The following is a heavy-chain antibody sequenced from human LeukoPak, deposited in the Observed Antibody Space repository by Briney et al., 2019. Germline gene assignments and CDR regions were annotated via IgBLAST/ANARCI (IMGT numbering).Heavy chain of an antibody. V-gene: IGHV3-11*01. CDR2: ISSSGSTI. J-gene: IGHJ4*02. D-gene: IGHD5-12*01. CDR3: ARDISGYGTPYYFDY. Sequence: GGSLRLSCAASGVTFSDYYMRWIRQAPGKGLEWVSYISSSGSTIYYADSVKGRFTISRDNAKNSLYLQMNSLRAEDTAVYYCARDISGYGTPYYFDYWGQGTLVTVSS. CDR1: GVTFSDYY.